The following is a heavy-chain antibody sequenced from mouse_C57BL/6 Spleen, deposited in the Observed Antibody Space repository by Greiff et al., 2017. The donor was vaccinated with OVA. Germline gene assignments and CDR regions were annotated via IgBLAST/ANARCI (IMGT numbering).Heavy chain of an antibody. Sequence: VKLQESGAELARPGASVKLSCKASGYTFTSYGISWVKQRTGQGLEWIGEIYPRSGNTYYNEKFKGKATLTADKSSSTAYMELRSLTSEDSAVYFCAREGPSAMDYWGQGTSVTVSS. CDR2: IYPRSGNT. V-gene: IGHV1-81*01. J-gene: IGHJ4*01. CDR1: GYTFTSYG. CDR3: AREGPSAMDY. D-gene: IGHD3-3*01.